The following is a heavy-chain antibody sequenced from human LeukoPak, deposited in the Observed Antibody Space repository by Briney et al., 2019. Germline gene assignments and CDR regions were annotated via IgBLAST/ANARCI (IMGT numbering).Heavy chain of an antibody. J-gene: IGHJ6*03. Sequence: PSETLSLTCTVSGGSISRHYWSWIRQPPGKGLEWIGYVYYTGSTNYNPSLKSRVTISVDTSKNQFSLRLSSVTAADTAVYYCAREPGVARGYSYGYGYYCYMDVWGKGTTVTVSS. CDR2: VYYTGST. CDR1: GGSISRHY. CDR3: AREPGVARGYSYGYGYYCYMDV. D-gene: IGHD5-18*01. V-gene: IGHV4-59*11.